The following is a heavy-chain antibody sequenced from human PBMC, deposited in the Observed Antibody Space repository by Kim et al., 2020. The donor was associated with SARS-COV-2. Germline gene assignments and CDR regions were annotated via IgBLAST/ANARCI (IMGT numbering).Heavy chain of an antibody. CDR3: ARGFGTLSGLQGFDY. J-gene: IGHJ4*02. CDR1: GGSFSGYY. D-gene: IGHD4-4*01. CDR2: INHSGST. V-gene: IGHV4-34*01. Sequence: SETLSLTCAVYGGSFSGYYWSWIRQPPGKGLEWIGEINHSGSTNYNPSLKSRVTISVDTSKNQFSLKLSSVTAADTAVYYCARGFGTLSGLQGFDYWGQGTLVTVSS.